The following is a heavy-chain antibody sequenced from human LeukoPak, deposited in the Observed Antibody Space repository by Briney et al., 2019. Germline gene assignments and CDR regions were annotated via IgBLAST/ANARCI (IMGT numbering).Heavy chain of an antibody. J-gene: IGHJ4*02. CDR3: ARQGMATIMGFDY. CDR1: GYSISSGYY. D-gene: IGHD5-24*01. Sequence: PSETLSLTCAVSGYSISSGYYWGWIRQPPGKGLEWIGSIYHSGSTYYNPSLKSRVTISVDTSKNQFSLKLSSVTAADTAVYYCARQGMATIMGFDYWGQGTLVTVSS. V-gene: IGHV4-38-2*01. CDR2: IYHSGST.